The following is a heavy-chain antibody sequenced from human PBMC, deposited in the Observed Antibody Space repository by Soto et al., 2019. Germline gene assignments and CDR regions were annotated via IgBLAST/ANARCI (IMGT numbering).Heavy chain of an antibody. CDR1: GFTFSSYE. J-gene: IGHJ4*02. Sequence: GGSLRLSCEVSGFTFSSYEMSWVRQAPGKGLECIAYISSSGSTTDHADSVKGRFTVSRDNAKNSLYLEMNSLRVEDSGIYYCAREENYYESSGYAGRYFDYWGQGALVTVSS. CDR3: AREENYYESSGYAGRYFDY. CDR2: ISSSGSTT. D-gene: IGHD3-22*01. V-gene: IGHV3-48*03.